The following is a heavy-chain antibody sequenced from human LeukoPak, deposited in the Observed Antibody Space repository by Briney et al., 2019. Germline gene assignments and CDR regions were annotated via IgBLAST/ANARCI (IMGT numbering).Heavy chain of an antibody. J-gene: IGHJ4*02. CDR2: ISSISSYI. V-gene: IGHV3-21*01. CDR1: GFTFSSYS. D-gene: IGHD3-10*01. Sequence: GGALRLSRAASGFTFSSYSMNWGRQAPGKGLEWVSSISSISSYIYYADSVKGRFTISRDNAKNSLYLQMNSLRAEDTAVYYCTRDRGYYYGSGNDYWGQGTLVTVSS. CDR3: TRDRGYYYGSGNDY.